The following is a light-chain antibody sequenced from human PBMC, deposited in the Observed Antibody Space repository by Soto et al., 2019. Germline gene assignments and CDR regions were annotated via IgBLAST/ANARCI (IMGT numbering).Light chain of an antibody. CDR1: SSDVGGYDY. CDR2: DVS. CDR3: SSYTSSSLYV. V-gene: IGLV2-14*03. J-gene: IGLJ1*01. Sequence: QSALTQPASVSGSPGQSITISCTGTSSDVGGYDYVSWYQHHPGKAPKLMISDVSNRPSGVSNRFSGSKSGNTASLTISGLQAEDEADYYCSSYTSSSLYVFGTGTKVTVL.